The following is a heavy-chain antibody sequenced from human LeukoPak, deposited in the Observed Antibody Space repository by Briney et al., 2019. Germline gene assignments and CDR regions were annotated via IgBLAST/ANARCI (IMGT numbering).Heavy chain of an antibody. Sequence: PGGSLRLSCAASGFTFDDFAMHWVRHAPGKGLEWVSGISWNSGSIGYADSVKGRFTVSRDNAKNSLYLQMNSLRAEDTALYYCAKDTCSSTRCYYYYGMDVWGRGTTVTVSS. V-gene: IGHV3-9*01. CDR3: AKDTCSSTRCYYYYGMDV. CDR2: ISWNSGSI. CDR1: GFTFDDFA. J-gene: IGHJ6*02. D-gene: IGHD2-2*01.